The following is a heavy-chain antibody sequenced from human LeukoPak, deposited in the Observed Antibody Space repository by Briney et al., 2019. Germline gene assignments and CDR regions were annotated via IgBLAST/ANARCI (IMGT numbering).Heavy chain of an antibody. J-gene: IGHJ3*02. CDR3: ARALGYCTNGVCPNHDAFDI. V-gene: IGHV1-8*02. Sequence: ASVKVSCKASGGTFSSYAINWVRQATGQGLEWMGWMNPNSGNTGYAQKFQGRVTMTRNTSISTAYMELSSLRSEDTAVYYCARALGYCTNGVCPNHDAFDIWGQGTMVTVSS. CDR1: GGTFSSYA. D-gene: IGHD2-8*01. CDR2: MNPNSGNT.